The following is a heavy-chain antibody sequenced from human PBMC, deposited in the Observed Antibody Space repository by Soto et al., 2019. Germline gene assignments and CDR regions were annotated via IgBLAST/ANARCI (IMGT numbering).Heavy chain of an antibody. CDR3: AKEPHEKYMSSRGDY. CDR1: GLTLSSFG. D-gene: IGHD6-6*01. J-gene: IGHJ4*02. V-gene: IGHV3-30*18. Sequence: LGGSLGSSGAPFGLTLSSFGMAWARKDHGKGLEWVSLITDNGGNKYYADTVKGRFTISRDNSKNTLYLQMNSLRAEDTAVYYCAKEPHEKYMSSRGDYWGQGTLVTVSS. CDR2: ITDNGGNK.